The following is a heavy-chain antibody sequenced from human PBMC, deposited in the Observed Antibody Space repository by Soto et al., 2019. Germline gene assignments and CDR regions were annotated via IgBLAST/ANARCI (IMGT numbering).Heavy chain of an antibody. D-gene: IGHD5-18*01. V-gene: IGHV3-30*18. J-gene: IGHJ4*02. CDR2: ISYDAASE. CDR3: AKDSRRLQLGVIDF. CDR1: GVTLRDYG. Sequence: GGSLRLSCSASGVTLRDYGMHWVRQAPGKGLEWVADISYDAASEHYADSVKGRFSVSRDNSNNTVSLHMNSLGPGDTAVYYCAKDSRRLQLGVIDFWSQGTLVTVSS.